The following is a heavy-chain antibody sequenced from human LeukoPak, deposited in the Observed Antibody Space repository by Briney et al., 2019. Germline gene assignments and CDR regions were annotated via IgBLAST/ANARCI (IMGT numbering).Heavy chain of an antibody. CDR1: GGSFSGYY. J-gene: IGHJ6*03. Sequence: SETLSLTCAVYGGSFSGYYWSWIRQPPGKGLEWIGEINHSGSTNYNPSLKSRVTISVDTSKNQFSLKLSSVTAADTAVYYCARRGYYYYYMDVWGKGTTVTVSS. D-gene: IGHD3-10*01. V-gene: IGHV4-34*01. CDR3: ARRGYYYYYMDV. CDR2: INHSGST.